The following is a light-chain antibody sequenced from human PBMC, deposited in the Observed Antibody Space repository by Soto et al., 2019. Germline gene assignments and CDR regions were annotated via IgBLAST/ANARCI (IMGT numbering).Light chain of an antibody. Sequence: AIQMTQSPSSLSASVGDRVTITCRASQGIRNDLGWYQQKPGKAPKLLIYAASSLESGVPSRFSGSGSGTDFTLTVSSVQPEDFATYYCLQDYNYPWTFGQGTKVEIK. CDR1: QGIRND. J-gene: IGKJ1*01. CDR2: AAS. V-gene: IGKV1-6*01. CDR3: LQDYNYPWT.